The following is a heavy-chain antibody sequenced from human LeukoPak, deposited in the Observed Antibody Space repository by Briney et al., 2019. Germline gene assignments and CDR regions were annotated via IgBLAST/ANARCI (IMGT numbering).Heavy chain of an antibody. Sequence: PGGSLRLSCAASGFTFSDYYMSWIRQAPGKGLEWVSYISSSGSTIYYADSVKGRFTISRDNAKNSLYLQMNSLRAEDTAVYYCARVAPYYYDSSGYLVDYWGQGTLVTVSS. CDR2: ISSSGSTI. CDR3: ARVAPYYYDSSGYLVDY. V-gene: IGHV3-11*04. D-gene: IGHD3-22*01. J-gene: IGHJ4*02. CDR1: GFTFSDYY.